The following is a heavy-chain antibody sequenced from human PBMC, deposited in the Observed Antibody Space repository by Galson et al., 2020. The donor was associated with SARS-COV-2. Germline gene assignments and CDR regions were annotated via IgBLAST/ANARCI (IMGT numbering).Heavy chain of an antibody. CDR1: GVSISSGGYS. CDR2: IYHSGST. J-gene: IGHJ6*02. V-gene: IGHV4-30-2*01. Sequence: ASETLSLTCAVSGVSISSGGYSWSWTRQPPGKGLEWIGYIYHSGSTHYNPSLKSRVTISVDRSKNQFSLKLSSVTAADTAVYYCARGGVPPVTTRGLPPYYYGMDVWGQGTTVTVSS. CDR3: ARGGVPPVTTRGLPPYYYGMDV. D-gene: IGHD4-17*01.